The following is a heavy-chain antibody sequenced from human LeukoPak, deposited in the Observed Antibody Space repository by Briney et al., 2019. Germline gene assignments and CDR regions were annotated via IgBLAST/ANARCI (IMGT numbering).Heavy chain of an antibody. Sequence: PSETLSLTCIVSGGSISSYFWSWIRQPPGKGLEWIGNIYNTDNTNYNPSLKSRVTISLDTSKNQFSLKLNSVTAADTAVYFCANTKQWLAFDSWGQGTLVTVSS. D-gene: IGHD6-19*01. V-gene: IGHV4-59*01. CDR2: IYNTDNT. CDR1: GGSISSYF. J-gene: IGHJ4*02. CDR3: ANTKQWLAFDS.